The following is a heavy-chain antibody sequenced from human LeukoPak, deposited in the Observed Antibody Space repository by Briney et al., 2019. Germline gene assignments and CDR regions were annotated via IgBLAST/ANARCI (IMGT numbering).Heavy chain of an antibody. V-gene: IGHV3-20*04. J-gene: IGHJ6*03. CDR2: INWNGGST. D-gene: IGHD6-6*01. CDR1: GFTFDDYG. Sequence: GGSLRLSCAASGFTFDDYGMSWVRHAPGKGLEWVSGINWNGGSTGYADSVKGRFTISRDNAKNSLYLQMNSLRAEDTALYYCARDQGQLDYYYYMDVWGKGTTVTVSS. CDR3: ARDQGQLDYYYYMDV.